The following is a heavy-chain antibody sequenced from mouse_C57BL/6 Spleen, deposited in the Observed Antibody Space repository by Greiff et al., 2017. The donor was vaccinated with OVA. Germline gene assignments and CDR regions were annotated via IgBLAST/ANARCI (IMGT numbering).Heavy chain of an antibody. D-gene: IGHD5-1*01. CDR2: ISSGSSTI. CDR3: ARVPRGYAMDY. V-gene: IGHV5-17*01. J-gene: IGHJ4*01. CDR1: GFTFSDYG. Sequence: EVHLVESGGGLVKPGGSLKLSCAASGFTFSDYGMHWVRQAPEKGLEWVAYISSGSSTIYYADTVKGRFTISRDNAKNTLFLQMTSLRSEDTAMDYCARVPRGYAMDYWGQGTSVTVSS.